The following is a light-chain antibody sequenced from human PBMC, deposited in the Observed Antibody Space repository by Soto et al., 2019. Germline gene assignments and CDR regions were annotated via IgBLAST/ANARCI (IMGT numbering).Light chain of an antibody. CDR3: QQYGSSPPTWT. Sequence: EILLTQSPGTLSLSPGERATLSWRASESVSSSYLAWSQQKPGQAPRLLIYGASSRATGIPDRFSGSGSGKDFTLTISRLEPEDFAVYYCQQYGSSPPTWTFGQGTKVDIK. CDR1: ESVSSSY. V-gene: IGKV3-20*01. J-gene: IGKJ1*01. CDR2: GAS.